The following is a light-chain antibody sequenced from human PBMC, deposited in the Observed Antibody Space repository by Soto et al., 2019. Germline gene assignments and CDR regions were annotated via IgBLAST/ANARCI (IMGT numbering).Light chain of an antibody. Sequence: QSALTQPASVSGSPGQSITMSCTGTSSDVGGYNYVSWYQQQPVKAPKLMIYDVSNRPSGVSNRFSGSKSGNTASLTLSGRQADDEAEYYCIAYPSSSTRDVFGPGTKLTAL. CDR1: SSDVGGYNY. CDR3: IAYPSSSTRDV. V-gene: IGLV2-14*01. CDR2: DVS. J-gene: IGLJ1*01.